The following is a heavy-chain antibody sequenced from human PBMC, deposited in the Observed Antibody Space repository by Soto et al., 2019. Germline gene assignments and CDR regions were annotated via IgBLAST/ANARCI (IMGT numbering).Heavy chain of an antibody. D-gene: IGHD3-22*01. CDR2: IYYSGST. Sequence: QVQLQESGPGLVKPSQTLSLTCTVSGGSISSGGYYWSWIRQHPGKGLEWIGYIYYSGSTYYNPSLKSRVTIPEDTSKSQFSLKLSSVTAADTAVYYCAGSDYYDTSGYYYRVHYWGQGTLVTVSS. J-gene: IGHJ4*02. V-gene: IGHV4-31*03. CDR1: GGSISSGGYY. CDR3: AGSDYYDTSGYYYRVHY.